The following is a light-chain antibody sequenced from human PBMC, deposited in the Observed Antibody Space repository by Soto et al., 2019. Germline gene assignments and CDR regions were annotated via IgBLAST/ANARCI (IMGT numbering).Light chain of an antibody. CDR2: KAS. CDR1: QSIGIW. J-gene: IGKJ3*01. Sequence: DIQMTQSPSTLAASVGDRVTITCRASQSIGIWLAWYQQRPGKAPKILIYKASTLESGLPSRLSGSGSGTEFCLTISSLQPDDFATYYCQQYSRYCTVGPGTKVDIQ. V-gene: IGKV1-5*03. CDR3: QQYSRYCT.